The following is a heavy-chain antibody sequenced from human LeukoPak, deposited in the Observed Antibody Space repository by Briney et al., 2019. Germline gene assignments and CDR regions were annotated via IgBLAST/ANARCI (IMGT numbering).Heavy chain of an antibody. CDR2: INHSGST. J-gene: IGHJ4*02. V-gene: IGHV4-34*01. D-gene: IGHD6-19*01. CDR3: ARGRLAVVRRNTIFDY. Sequence: PSETLSLTCAVYGGSFSGYYWSWIRQPPGKGLEWIGEINHSGSTNYNPSLKSRVTISVDTSKNQFSLKLSSVTAADTAVYYCARGRLAVVRRNTIFDYWGQGTLVTVSS. CDR1: GGSFSGYY.